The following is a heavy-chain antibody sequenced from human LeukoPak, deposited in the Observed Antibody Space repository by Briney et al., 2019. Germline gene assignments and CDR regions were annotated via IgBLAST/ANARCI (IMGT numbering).Heavy chain of an antibody. D-gene: IGHD3-22*01. CDR3: ARRDYYYDSSGYSDYYGMDV. V-gene: IGHV5-51*01. Sequence: GESLKISCKGSGYRFTSYWIGWVRQMPGKGLEWMGIIYPGDSEGRYSPSFQGQVTISADKSINTAYLQWSSLKASDTAMYYCARRDYYYDSSGYSDYYGMDVWGQGTTVTVSS. J-gene: IGHJ6*02. CDR1: GYRFTSYW. CDR2: IYPGDSEG.